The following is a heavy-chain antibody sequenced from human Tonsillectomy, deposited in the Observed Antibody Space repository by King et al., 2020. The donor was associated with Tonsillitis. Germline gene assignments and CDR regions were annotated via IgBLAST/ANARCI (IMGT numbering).Heavy chain of an antibody. D-gene: IGHD2-21*02. CDR3: IRAAGDNCGGDCPPFDY. CDR2: IRSKAYGGTI. V-gene: IGHV3-49*04. CDR1: GFTFGDYD. J-gene: IGHJ4*02. Sequence: VQLVQSGGGLVQPGRSLRLSCTASGFTFGDYDMNWVCQTPGKGLEWVGFIRSKAYGGTIEYAASVKGKFNISRDDSSSIAYLQMNSLKTEDTAVYYCIRAAGDNCGGDCPPFDYWGQGTLVTVSS.